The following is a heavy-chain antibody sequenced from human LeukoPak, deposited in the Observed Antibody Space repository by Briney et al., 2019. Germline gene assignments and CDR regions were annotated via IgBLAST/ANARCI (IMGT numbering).Heavy chain of an antibody. CDR3: ARDPYSGGYGAYYYYYMDV. Sequence: GGSLRLSCAASGVTFSTYNMNWVRRTPGKGLEWLSSITTSSSYKFYADSVRGRFTISRDNAENSLYLQMNSLRDEDTAVYYCARDPYSGGYGAYYYYYMDVWGKGTTVTVSS. D-gene: IGHD6-19*01. CDR1: GVTFSTYN. CDR2: ITTSSSYK. J-gene: IGHJ6*03. V-gene: IGHV3-21*01.